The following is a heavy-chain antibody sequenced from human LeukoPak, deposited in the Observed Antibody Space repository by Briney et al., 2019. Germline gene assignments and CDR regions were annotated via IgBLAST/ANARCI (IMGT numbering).Heavy chain of an antibody. CDR1: GYTFTSYY. Sequence: ASVKVSCKASGYTFTSYYMHWVRQAPGQGHEWMGWINPNSGGTNYAQKFQGRVTMTRDTSISTAYMELSRLRSDDTAVYYCARDENYGIFFNVDYWGQGTLVTVSS. J-gene: IGHJ4*02. V-gene: IGHV1-2*02. CDR2: INPNSGGT. CDR3: ARDENYGIFFNVDY. D-gene: IGHD4-17*01.